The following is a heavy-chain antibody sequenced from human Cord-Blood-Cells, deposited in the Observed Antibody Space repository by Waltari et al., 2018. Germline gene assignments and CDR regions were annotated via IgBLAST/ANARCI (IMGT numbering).Heavy chain of an antibody. J-gene: IGHJ6*02. CDR3: ARTDSSSSGFYYYGMDV. CDR1: GYTFTSYG. V-gene: IGHV1-18*01. D-gene: IGHD6-6*01. CDR2: ISAYNGNT. Sequence: QVQLVQSGAEVKKPGASVKVSCKAPGYTFTSYGISWVRQAHGQGLEWMGWISAYNGNTNYAQKLQGRVTMTTDTSTSTAYMELRSLRSDDTAVYYCARTDSSSSGFYYYGMDVWGQGTTVTVSS.